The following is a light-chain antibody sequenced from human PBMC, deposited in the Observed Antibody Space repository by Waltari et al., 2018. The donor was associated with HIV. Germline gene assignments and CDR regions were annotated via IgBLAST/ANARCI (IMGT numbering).Light chain of an antibody. J-gene: IGLJ2*01. CDR1: SSTLGSNP. CDR3: AAWDGSLNGRVV. Sequence: QSVLTPQPSASGTPGQRVTISCYGSSSTLGSNPLNWSQQLPGTAPNLLFYSNNQRPSGVPDRFSGSKSGTSASLAISGLQSEDEADYYCAAWDGSLNGRVVFGGGTKLTVL. V-gene: IGLV1-44*01. CDR2: SNN.